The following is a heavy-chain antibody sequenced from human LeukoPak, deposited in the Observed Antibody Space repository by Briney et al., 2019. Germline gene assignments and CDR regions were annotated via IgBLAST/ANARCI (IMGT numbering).Heavy chain of an antibody. CDR2: IHTSGST. CDR1: GGSISSYY. D-gene: IGHD6-19*01. Sequence: SETLSLTCTVSGGSISSYYWNWIRQPAGKGLEWIGLIHTSGSTNYNPALKSRVTMSVDTSKNQLSLKLSSVTAADTAVYYCARGKVVAGTPGQNPWDYRGQGTLVTVSS. CDR3: ARGKVVAGTPGQNPWDY. V-gene: IGHV4-4*07. J-gene: IGHJ4*02.